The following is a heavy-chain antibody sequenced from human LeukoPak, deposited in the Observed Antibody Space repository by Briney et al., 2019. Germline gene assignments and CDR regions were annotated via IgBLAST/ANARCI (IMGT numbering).Heavy chain of an antibody. V-gene: IGHV3-48*01. D-gene: IGHD1-14*01. J-gene: IGHJ1*01. CDR1: GFTFSSYS. CDR2: ISSSSSTI. CDR3: AKENLRCFQH. Sequence: GGSLRLSCAASGFTFSSYSMNWVRQAPGKGLEWVSYISSSSSTIYYADSVKGRFTISRDNSKNTLYLQMNSLRAEDTAVYYCAKENLRCFQHWGQGTLVTVSS.